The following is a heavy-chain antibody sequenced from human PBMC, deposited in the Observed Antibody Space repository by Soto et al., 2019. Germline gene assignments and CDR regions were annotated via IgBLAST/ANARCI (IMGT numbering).Heavy chain of an antibody. J-gene: IGHJ5*02. Sequence: GGSLRLSCAASGFTFSSYAMSWVRQAPGKGLERLSLINDSGDSTYYADSVKGRFTISRDNSKNTLYLQMNSLIADDTAVYYCAKDPQSSGWSYNWFDPWGLGTLVTVSS. CDR3: AKDPQSSGWSYNWFDP. CDR2: INDSGDST. V-gene: IGHV3-23*01. D-gene: IGHD6-19*01. CDR1: GFTFSSYA.